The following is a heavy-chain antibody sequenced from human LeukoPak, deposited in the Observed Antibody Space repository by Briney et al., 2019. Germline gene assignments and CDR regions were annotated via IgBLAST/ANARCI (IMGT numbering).Heavy chain of an antibody. D-gene: IGHD6-19*01. CDR2: INPNSGGT. CDR3: ATSSGWKSNIDY. Sequence: GSVKVSCKASGYTFTGYYMHWVRQAPGQGLEWMGWINPNSGGTNYAQKFQGRVTMTRDTSISTAYMELSRLRSDDTAVFYCATSSGWKSNIDYWGQGTLVTVSS. CDR1: GYTFTGYY. J-gene: IGHJ4*02. V-gene: IGHV1-2*02.